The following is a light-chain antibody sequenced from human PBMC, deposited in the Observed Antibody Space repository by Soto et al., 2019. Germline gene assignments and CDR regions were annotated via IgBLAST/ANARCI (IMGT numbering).Light chain of an antibody. Sequence: QSVLTQSPSASGTPGQRVTMSCFGGRSNIASYPVNWYQQLPGTAPKLLIYNDNQRPSGVPDRFSGSKSGTSASPAISGLQSEDETDYYCATWDDTLRGQVFGGGTKLTVL. CDR1: RSNIASYP. CDR2: NDN. V-gene: IGLV1-44*01. J-gene: IGLJ3*02. CDR3: ATWDDTLRGQV.